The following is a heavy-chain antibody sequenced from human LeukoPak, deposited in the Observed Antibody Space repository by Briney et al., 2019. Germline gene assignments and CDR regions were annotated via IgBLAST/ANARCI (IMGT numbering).Heavy chain of an antibody. CDR2: ISYDGSNK. V-gene: IGHV3-30*18. D-gene: IGHD3-22*01. CDR1: GFTFSSYG. Sequence: GGSLRLSCAASGFTFSSYGMHWVRQAPGKGLEWVAVISYDGSNKYYADSVKGRFTISRDNSKNTLYLQMNSLRAEDTAVYYCAKTYFKRLGADSSGYLFGVDYWGQGTLVTVSS. J-gene: IGHJ4*02. CDR3: AKTYFKRLGADSSGYLFGVDY.